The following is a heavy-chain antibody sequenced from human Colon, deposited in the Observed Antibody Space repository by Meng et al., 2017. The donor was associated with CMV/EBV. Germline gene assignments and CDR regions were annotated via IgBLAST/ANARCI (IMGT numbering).Heavy chain of an antibody. CDR2: ISSSGSTI. D-gene: IGHD6-6*01. V-gene: IGHV3-11*04. CDR3: ARVVFYSSSSFFDY. Sequence: GESLKISCAASEITFSEYYMNWIRQAPGKRLEWVSYISSSGSTIYYADSVKGRFTISRDNAKKSLYLQMNSLRAEDTAVYYCARVVFYSSSSFFDYWGQGTLVTVSS. CDR1: EITFSEYY. J-gene: IGHJ4*02.